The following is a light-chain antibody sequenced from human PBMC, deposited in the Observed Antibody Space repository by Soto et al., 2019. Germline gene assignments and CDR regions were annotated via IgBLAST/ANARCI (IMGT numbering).Light chain of an antibody. CDR1: NSNIGAGYD. J-gene: IGLJ3*02. V-gene: IGLV1-40*01. CDR3: QSYASGRSGSRV. Sequence: QSVLTQPPSVSGAPGQRVSISCTGRNSNIGAGYDVNWYQQLPGTAPKLLISANIDRPSGVPDRFSGSKSGASAFLVITGLQAEDEAAYYCQSYASGRSGSRVVVGGTKLAVL. CDR2: ANI.